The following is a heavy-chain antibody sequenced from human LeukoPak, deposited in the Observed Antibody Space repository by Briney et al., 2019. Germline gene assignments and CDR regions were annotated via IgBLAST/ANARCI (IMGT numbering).Heavy chain of an antibody. V-gene: IGHV3-15*01. CDR2: IKSKADGGTT. J-gene: IGHJ4*02. CDR1: GFTFSSAW. Sequence: GGSLRLSCAGSGFTFSSAWMSWVRQAPGKGLEWVGRIKSKADGGTTDYAAPVKGRFTISRDDLRNTLYLQLNSLKTEDAAVYFCTTEPFGYCSSDTCYDYFDFWGQGTLVTVSS. CDR3: TTEPFGYCSSDTCYDYFDF. D-gene: IGHD2-2*01.